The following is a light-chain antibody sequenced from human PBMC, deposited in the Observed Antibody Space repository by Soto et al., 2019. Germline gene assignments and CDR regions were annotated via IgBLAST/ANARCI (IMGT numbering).Light chain of an antibody. J-gene: IGLJ1*01. Sequence: SVLTQPASVSASPGQSITISCTGTSSDNGGYDYVSWYQHHPGKAPKFIIYGVTNRPSGVSHRFSGSKSANTDSLTISGLQAEDEADYYCTSYTSSSTHVFGTGSKVT. CDR3: TSYTSSSTHV. V-gene: IGLV2-14*01. CDR1: SSDNGGYDY. CDR2: GVT.